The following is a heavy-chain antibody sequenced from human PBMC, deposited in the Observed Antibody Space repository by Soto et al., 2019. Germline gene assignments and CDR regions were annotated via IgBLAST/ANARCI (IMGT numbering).Heavy chain of an antibody. V-gene: IGHV3-53*04. CDR3: ARDRPYCSGGSCYSFDY. D-gene: IGHD2-15*01. J-gene: IGHJ4*02. CDR1: GFTVSSNY. Sequence: EVQLVESGGGLVQPGGSLRLSCEASGFTVSSNYMSWVRQAPGKGLEWVSVIYSGGSTYYADSVKGRFTISRHNSKNTLYLQMHSLRGEDTAVYYCARDRPYCSGGSCYSFDYWGQGTLVTVSS. CDR2: IYSGGST.